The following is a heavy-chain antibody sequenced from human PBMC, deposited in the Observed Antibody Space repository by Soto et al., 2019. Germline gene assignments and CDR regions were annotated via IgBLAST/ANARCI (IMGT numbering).Heavy chain of an antibody. Sequence: RASVKVSCKASGFTFTSSAVQWVRQARGQRLEWIGWIVVGSGNTNYAQKFQERVTITRDMSTSTAYMELSSLRSEDTAVYYCAAADSGSYPPLNAFDIWGQGTMVTVSS. D-gene: IGHD1-26*01. CDR2: IVVGSGNT. CDR3: AAADSGSYPPLNAFDI. J-gene: IGHJ3*02. V-gene: IGHV1-58*01. CDR1: GFTFTSSA.